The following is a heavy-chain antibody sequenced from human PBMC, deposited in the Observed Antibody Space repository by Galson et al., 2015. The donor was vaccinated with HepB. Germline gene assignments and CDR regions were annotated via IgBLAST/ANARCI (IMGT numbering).Heavy chain of an antibody. CDR1: GYTFTSYG. CDR3: ARRRHLCSGGSCYKRWYFDL. Sequence: SVKVSCKASGYTFTSYGISWVRQAPGQGLEWMGWISAYNGNTNYAQKLQGRVTMTTDTSTSTAYMELRSLRSDDTAVYYCARRRHLCSGGSCYKRWYFDLWGRGTLVTVSS. D-gene: IGHD2-15*01. V-gene: IGHV1-18*04. J-gene: IGHJ2*01. CDR2: ISAYNGNT.